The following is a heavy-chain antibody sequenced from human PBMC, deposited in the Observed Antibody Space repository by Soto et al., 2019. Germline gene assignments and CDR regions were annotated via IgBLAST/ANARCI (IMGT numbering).Heavy chain of an antibody. Sequence: QVQLMESGGGVVQPGGSLRLSYVTSGFTFSRYSMHWFRQAPGKGLEWVAVTSSDGGTKFYADSVKGRFTVSRDNPKNTLYLQMNSLRPEDTAVYYCAREVVLTEWYFDNWGQGILVTVSS. J-gene: IGHJ4*02. D-gene: IGHD2-21*01. CDR3: AREVVLTEWYFDN. CDR2: TSSDGGTK. V-gene: IGHV3-30-3*01. CDR1: GFTFSRYS.